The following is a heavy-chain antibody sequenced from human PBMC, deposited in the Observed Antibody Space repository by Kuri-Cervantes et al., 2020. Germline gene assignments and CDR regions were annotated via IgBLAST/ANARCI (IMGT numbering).Heavy chain of an antibody. CDR2: ISYDGSDR. D-gene: IGHD3-10*01. J-gene: IGHJ3*02. CDR3: ARDAMVRGVITYAFDI. CDR1: GSTFSYYV. V-gene: IGHV3-30*03. Sequence: SLKISCAASGSTFSYYVMHRGRQPPGKGQEWVATISYDGSDRYYADSVKGRFTTSRDNAKTSLYLQMNSLTAEATVVYYCARDAMVRGVITYAFDIWGQGTMVTVSS.